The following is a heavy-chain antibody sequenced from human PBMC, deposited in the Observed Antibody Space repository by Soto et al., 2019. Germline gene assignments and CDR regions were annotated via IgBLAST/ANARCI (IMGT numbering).Heavy chain of an antibody. D-gene: IGHD5-18*01. Sequence: ASVKVSCKASGYTFTSYAMHWVGQAPGQRLEWMGWINAGNGNTKYSQKFQGRVTITRDTSASTAYMELSSLRSEDTAVYYCARDKGYSYGFAWFDPWGQGTLVTVSS. J-gene: IGHJ5*02. CDR3: ARDKGYSYGFAWFDP. CDR2: INAGNGNT. CDR1: GYTFTSYA. V-gene: IGHV1-3*01.